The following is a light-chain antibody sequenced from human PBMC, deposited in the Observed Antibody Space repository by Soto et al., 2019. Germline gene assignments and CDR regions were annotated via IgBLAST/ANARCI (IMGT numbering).Light chain of an antibody. CDR2: GAS. J-gene: IGKJ4*01. Sequence: EIVMTQSPATLSVSPGERATLSCRASQSVSSNLAWYQQKPGQAPRLLIYGASTRATGIPARFSGSGSGTEFTLTISSLQSEDFAVYYCQQXNNWPPLTFGGGTKVEIK. CDR3: QQXNNWPPLT. V-gene: IGKV3-15*01. CDR1: QSVSSN.